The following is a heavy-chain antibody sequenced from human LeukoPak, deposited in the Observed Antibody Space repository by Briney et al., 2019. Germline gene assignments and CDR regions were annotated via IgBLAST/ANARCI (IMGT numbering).Heavy chain of an antibody. V-gene: IGHV1-18*01. CDR3: ARDPKTDYCSGDCLRGQGGWFDP. Sequence: ASVKVSCKASGYTFSIYGITWVRQAPGQGLEWMGWISGYNGNTKYAEKFQGRVTMTTDTSTSTAYMELGSLRSDDTAVYYCARDPKTDYCSGDCLRGQGGWFDPWGQGTLVTVSS. CDR1: GYTFSIYG. J-gene: IGHJ5*02. CDR2: ISGYNGNT. D-gene: IGHD2-21*02.